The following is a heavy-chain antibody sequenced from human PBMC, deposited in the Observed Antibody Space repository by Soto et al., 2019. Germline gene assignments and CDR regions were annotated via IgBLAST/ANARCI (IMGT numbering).Heavy chain of an antibody. CDR2: ISYDGSNK. Sequence: GGSLRLSCAASGFMFNTYGMHWVRQAPGKGLEWVAVISYDGSNKYYEDSVKGRFTISRDNSKNTVYLQMTSLRAEDSALYYCAKDGLPVLRYFEWFMYYFDYWGRGTLVTVSS. D-gene: IGHD3-9*01. CDR1: GFMFNTYG. J-gene: IGHJ4*02. CDR3: AKDGLPVLRYFEWFMYYFDY. V-gene: IGHV3-30*18.